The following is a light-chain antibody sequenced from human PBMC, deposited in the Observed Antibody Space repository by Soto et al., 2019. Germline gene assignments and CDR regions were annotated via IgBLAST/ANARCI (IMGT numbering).Light chain of an antibody. Sequence: EIVMTQSPATLSVSPREIDTLSCRASQSGSTNLAWYHQKPGQDPRLLVYGAYTRATVIAARFSGSVSGAEFTLSIRILQSEDIAGDYWQQYHNWPPLTFGGGTKVEIQ. CDR1: QSGSTN. V-gene: IGKV3-15*01. CDR2: GAY. CDR3: QQYHNWPPLT. J-gene: IGKJ4*01.